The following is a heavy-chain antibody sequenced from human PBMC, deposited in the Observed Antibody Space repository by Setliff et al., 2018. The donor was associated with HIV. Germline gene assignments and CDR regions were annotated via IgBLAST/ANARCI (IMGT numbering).Heavy chain of an antibody. D-gene: IGHD6-19*01. J-gene: IGHJ4*02. CDR2: INQDESEK. V-gene: IGHV3-7*01. Sequence: PGGSLRLSCAASGFIFRNYWMTWVRQAPGRGLEWVASINQDESEKYYVDSVKGRFTISRDNAQNSLYLQMNSLGAEDTAVYYCAGMVAGFWGQGTLVTVSS. CDR3: AGMVAGF. CDR1: GFIFRNYW.